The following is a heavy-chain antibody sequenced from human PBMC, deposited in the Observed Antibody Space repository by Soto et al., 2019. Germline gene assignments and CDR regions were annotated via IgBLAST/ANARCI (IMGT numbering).Heavy chain of an antibody. CDR2: ISIRSTNI. V-gene: IGHV3-48*02. CDR1: GFTFSSYG. Sequence: EVQLVESGGGLVQPGGSLGLSCAASGFTFSSYGMNWVRQTPGKGLEWVSYISIRSTNIHYADSVKGRFTISRDNAKNTLYPRMNSLVNDDTAVYDCAIGAAGNAYIRGQGIPVTVSS. D-gene: IGHD6-13*01. J-gene: IGHJ4*02. CDR3: AIGAAGNAYI.